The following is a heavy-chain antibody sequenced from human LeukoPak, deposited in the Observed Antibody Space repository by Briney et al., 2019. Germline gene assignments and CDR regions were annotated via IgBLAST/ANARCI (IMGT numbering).Heavy chain of an antibody. CDR3: AKRLSRGYYGKLIFDY. J-gene: IGHJ4*02. V-gene: IGHV3-23*01. Sequence: GGSLRLSCAASGFTFSSYAMSWVRQAPGKGLEWVSAISGSGGTTNYADSVKGRFTISRDNSKNTLHLQMNSLGAEDTAVYYCAKRLSRGYYGKLIFDYWGQGALVTVSS. CDR1: GFTFSSYA. D-gene: IGHD2-15*01. CDR2: ISGSGGTT.